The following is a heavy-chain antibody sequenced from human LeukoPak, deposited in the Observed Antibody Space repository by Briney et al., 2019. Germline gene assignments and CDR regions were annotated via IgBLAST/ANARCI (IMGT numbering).Heavy chain of an antibody. CDR2: IRYDGNNK. D-gene: IGHD6-19*01. J-gene: IGHJ4*02. CDR3: AKAYSGWYLDY. Sequence: PGGSLRLSCAASGFTFSSYGMHWVRQAPGKGLEWVAFIRYDGNNKYYADSVKGRFTISRDNSKNTLYLQINSLRAEDTAVYYCAKAYSGWYLDYWGQGTLVTVSS. CDR1: GFTFSSYG. V-gene: IGHV3-30*02.